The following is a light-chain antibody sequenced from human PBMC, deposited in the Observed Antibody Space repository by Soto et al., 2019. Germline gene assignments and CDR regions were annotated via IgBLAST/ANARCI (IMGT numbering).Light chain of an antibody. CDR2: KAS. CDR1: QSISTW. J-gene: IGKJ3*01. CDR3: QQYYSSPCT. V-gene: IGKV1-5*03. Sequence: DIQMTQSPSTLSASVGDRVTITCRASQSISTWLAWFQQKPGRAPNLLIYKASSLESGVPSRFSGSGSGTEFTLTISSLQAEDVAVYYCQQYYSSPCTFGPGTKVDIK.